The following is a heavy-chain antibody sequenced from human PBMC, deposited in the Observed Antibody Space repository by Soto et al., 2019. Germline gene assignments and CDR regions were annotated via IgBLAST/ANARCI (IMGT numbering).Heavy chain of an antibody. CDR3: ARDGITMVRGVPGYFDY. CDR1: GYTFTSYY. J-gene: IGHJ4*02. V-gene: IGHV1-46*03. Sequence: QVQLVQSGAEVKKPGASVKVSCKASGYTFTSYYMHWVRQAPGQGLEWMGIINPSGGSTSYAQKFQGRVIMTRDTSTSTVYMELSSLRSEDTAVYYCARDGITMVRGVPGYFDYWGQGTLVTVSS. CDR2: INPSGGST. D-gene: IGHD3-10*01.